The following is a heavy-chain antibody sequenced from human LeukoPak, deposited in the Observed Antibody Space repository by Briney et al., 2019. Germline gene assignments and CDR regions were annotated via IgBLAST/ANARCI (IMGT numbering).Heavy chain of an antibody. CDR1: GFTFSSYG. J-gene: IGHJ3*02. Sequence: QAGRCLRLSCAASGFTFSSYGMSWVRQAPGKGLEWVSGISGSGGSTYYADSVKGRFTISRDNSKNTLYVQMNSLRAEDTAVYYCARDHAYAFDIWGQGTLVTVSS. CDR3: ARDHAYAFDI. CDR2: ISGSGGST. D-gene: IGHD2-2*01. V-gene: IGHV3-23*01.